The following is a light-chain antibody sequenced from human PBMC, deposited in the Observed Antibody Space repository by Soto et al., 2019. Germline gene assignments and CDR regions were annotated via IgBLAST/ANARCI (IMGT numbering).Light chain of an antibody. J-gene: IGLJ2*01. CDR3: QSYDFSLSVP. V-gene: IGLV1-40*01. Sequence: QPVLTQPPSVSGAPGQRVTISCTGNSSNIGAGYDVHWYQQLPGTAPKLLIYANSNRPSGVPDRFSDSKSGSSASLAITGLQAEDEADYFCQSYDFSLSVPFGGGTKLTVL. CDR1: SSNIGAGYD. CDR2: ANS.